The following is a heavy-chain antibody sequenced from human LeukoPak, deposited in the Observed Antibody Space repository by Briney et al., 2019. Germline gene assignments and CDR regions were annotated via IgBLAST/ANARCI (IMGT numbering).Heavy chain of an antibody. J-gene: IGHJ4*02. V-gene: IGHV1-2*02. Sequence: ASVKVSCKASGYTFTGYYMHWVRQAPGQGLEWMGWINPNSGGTNYAQKFQGRVTMTRDTSISTAYMELSRLRSDDTAVYYCAKEPHSSGWYWRWSDWGQGTLATVSS. CDR2: INPNSGGT. CDR1: GYTFTGYY. CDR3: AKEPHSSGWYWRWSD. D-gene: IGHD6-19*01.